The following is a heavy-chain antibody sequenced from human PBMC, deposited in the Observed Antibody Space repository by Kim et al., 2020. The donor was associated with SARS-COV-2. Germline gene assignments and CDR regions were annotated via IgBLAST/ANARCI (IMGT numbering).Heavy chain of an antibody. Sequence: GGSLRLSCTASGFTFGDYAMSWFRQAPGKGLEWVGFIRSKAYGGTTEYAASVKGRFTISRDDSKSIAYLQMNSLKTEDTAVYYCMATGTTEGYYYYYYYMDVWGKGTTVTVSS. CDR3: MATGTTEGYYYYYYYMDV. CDR1: GFTFGDYA. D-gene: IGHD1-1*01. V-gene: IGHV3-49*03. J-gene: IGHJ6*03. CDR2: IRSKAYGGTT.